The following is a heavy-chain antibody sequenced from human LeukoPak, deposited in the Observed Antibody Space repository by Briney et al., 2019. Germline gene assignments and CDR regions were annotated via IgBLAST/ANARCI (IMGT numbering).Heavy chain of an antibody. CDR1: GGSIKKYY. J-gene: IGHJ5*02. D-gene: IGHD4-23*01. CDR3: ARHRSDTGGKKGVNWFDP. V-gene: IGHV4-59*01. Sequence: SETLSLTCSVSGGSIKKYYWSWIRQPPGKALEWLGNICFGGTTDYTSSLKSRLTISVDTFKNQLSLNLQSVTAADTATYYCARHRSDTGGKKGVNWFDPWGQGTLVTVSS. CDR2: ICFGGTT.